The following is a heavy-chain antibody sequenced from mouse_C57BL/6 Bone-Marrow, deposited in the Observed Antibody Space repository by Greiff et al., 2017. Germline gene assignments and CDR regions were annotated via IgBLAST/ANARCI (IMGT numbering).Heavy chain of an antibody. CDR1: GFNIKDDY. Sequence: EVQLQQSGAELVRPGASVKLSCTASGFNIKDDYIHWVRQRPEQGLEWIGWIDPEIGDIAYASKFQGKSTITSDNSSNTAYLQLSSLTSEDTAVYYCSSYDDNDFDFWGQGTPLTVAS. J-gene: IGHJ2*01. V-gene: IGHV14-4*01. CDR2: IDPEIGDI. D-gene: IGHD2-3*01. CDR3: SSYDDNDFDF.